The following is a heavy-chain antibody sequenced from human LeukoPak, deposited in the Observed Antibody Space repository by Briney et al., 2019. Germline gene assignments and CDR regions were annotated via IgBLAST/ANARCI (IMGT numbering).Heavy chain of an antibody. D-gene: IGHD2-2*01. Sequence: GASVKVSCKASGYTFTGYYMHWVRQAPGQGLEWVGWINPNSGGTNYAQKFQGRVTMTRDTSISTAYMELSRLRSDDTAVYYCARAGRFAYCSSTSCYALSHYYYYYGMDVWGQGTTVTVSS. V-gene: IGHV1-2*02. CDR2: INPNSGGT. CDR1: GYTFTGYY. CDR3: ARAGRFAYCSSTSCYALSHYYYYYGMDV. J-gene: IGHJ6*02.